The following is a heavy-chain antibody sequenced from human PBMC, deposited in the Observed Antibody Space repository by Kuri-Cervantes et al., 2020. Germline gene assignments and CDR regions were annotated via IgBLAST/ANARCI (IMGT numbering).Heavy chain of an antibody. D-gene: IGHD6-6*01. CDR3: AGISSSDYYYYMDV. V-gene: IGHV4-34*12. Sequence: SETLSLTCTIYGGSFSVYYWTWIPQPPGKGLECIGEIIHSGGTNYNPSLKSRVTISVETSKNQSSLKLSSVTAADTAVYYCAGISSSDYYYYMDVWGKGTTVTVSS. CDR1: GGSFSVYY. CDR2: IIHSGGT. J-gene: IGHJ6*03.